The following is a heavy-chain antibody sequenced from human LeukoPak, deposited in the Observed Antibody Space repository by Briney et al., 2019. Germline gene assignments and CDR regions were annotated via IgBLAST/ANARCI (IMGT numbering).Heavy chain of an antibody. D-gene: IGHD6-13*01. CDR3: AMGIAAAGTPDY. CDR2: INSDGSST. Sequence: GGSLRLSCAAAGFTFSSYWKHRVRQAPGKGLVWVSRINSDGSSTSYADSVKGRFTISRDNAKNTLYLQMNSLRAEDTAVYYCAMGIAAAGTPDYWGQGTLVTVSS. V-gene: IGHV3-74*01. CDR1: GFTFSSYW. J-gene: IGHJ4*02.